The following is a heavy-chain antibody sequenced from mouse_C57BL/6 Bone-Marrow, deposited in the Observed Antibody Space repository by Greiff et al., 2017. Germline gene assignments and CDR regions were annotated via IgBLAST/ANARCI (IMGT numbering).Heavy chain of an antibody. D-gene: IGHD2-5*01. V-gene: IGHV1-59*01. J-gene: IGHJ3*01. Sequence: QVQLQQPGAELVRPGTSVKLSCKASGYTFTSYWMHWVKQRPGQGLEWIGVIDPSDSYTNYNQKFKGKATLTVDTSSSTAYMQLSSLTSEDSAVYYCARRSNSLFAYWGQGTLVTVSA. CDR3: ARRSNSLFAY. CDR1: GYTFTSYW. CDR2: IDPSDSYT.